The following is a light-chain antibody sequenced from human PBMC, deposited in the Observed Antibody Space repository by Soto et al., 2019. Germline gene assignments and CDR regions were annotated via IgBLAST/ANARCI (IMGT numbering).Light chain of an antibody. CDR1: SSDVGGYNY. CDR3: SSHTSSSTLV. CDR2: DVS. V-gene: IGLV2-14*01. Sequence: QSALTQPASVSGSPGQSITISCTGTSSDVGGYNYVSWYQQHPGKAPKLMIYDVSNRPSGVSNRFSGSKSGNTASLTISGLQDHDEADYYCSSHTSSSTLVFGGGTKVTVL. J-gene: IGLJ2*01.